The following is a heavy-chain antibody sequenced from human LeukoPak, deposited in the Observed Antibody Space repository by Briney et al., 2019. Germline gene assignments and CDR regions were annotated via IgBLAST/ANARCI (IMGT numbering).Heavy chain of an antibody. J-gene: IGHJ4*02. CDR3: AREGLRTPYASDY. V-gene: IGHV5-51*01. Sequence: GESLKISCQGSGYSFTSYWIGWVRQLPGKGLEWMGIIYPGDSDTRYSPSFQGQVTISADKSISTAYLQWSSLKASDTAMYYCAREGLRTPYASDYWGQGTLVTVSS. CDR1: GYSFTSYW. D-gene: IGHD2-2*01. CDR2: IYPGDSDT.